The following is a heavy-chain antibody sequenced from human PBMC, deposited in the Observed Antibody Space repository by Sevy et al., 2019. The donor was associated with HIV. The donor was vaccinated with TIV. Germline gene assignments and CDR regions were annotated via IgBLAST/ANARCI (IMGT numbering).Heavy chain of an antibody. D-gene: IGHD6-13*01. CDR1: GFTFSSYA. Sequence: GGSLRLSCAASGFTFSSYAMSWVRQAPGKGLEWVSAISGSGGSTYYADSVKGRFTISRDNSKNTLYLQMNSLRAEDTAVYYWAKGKGRYSSSWYYFDYWGQGTLVTVSS. CDR3: AKGKGRYSSSWYYFDY. V-gene: IGHV3-23*01. CDR2: ISGSGGST. J-gene: IGHJ4*02.